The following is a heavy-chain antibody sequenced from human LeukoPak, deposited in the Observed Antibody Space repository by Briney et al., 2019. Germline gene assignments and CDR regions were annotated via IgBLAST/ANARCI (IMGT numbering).Heavy chain of an antibody. CDR3: ARVEYGDYSNWFDP. Sequence: SETLSLTCTVSGGSISSYYWSWIRQPPGKGLEWIGYIYYSGSTNYNPSLKSRVTISVDTSKNQFSLKLSSVTAADTAVYYCARVEYGDYSNWFDPWGQGTLVTVSS. CDR1: GGSISSYY. D-gene: IGHD4-17*01. CDR2: IYYSGST. J-gene: IGHJ5*02. V-gene: IGHV4-59*01.